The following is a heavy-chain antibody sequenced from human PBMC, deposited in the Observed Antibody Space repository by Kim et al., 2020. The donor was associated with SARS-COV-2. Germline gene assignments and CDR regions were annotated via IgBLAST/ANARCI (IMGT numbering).Heavy chain of an antibody. CDR1: GYTFTSYA. D-gene: IGHD4-17*01. V-gene: IGHV7-4-1*02. CDR3: ARGLGDHLYYYYGMDV. Sequence: ASVKVSCKASGYTFTSYAMNWVRQAPGQGLEWMGWINTNTGNPTYAQGFTGRFVFSLDTSVSTAYLQISSLKAEDTAVYYCARGLGDHLYYYYGMDVWGQGTTVTVSS. CDR2: INTNTGNP. J-gene: IGHJ6*02.